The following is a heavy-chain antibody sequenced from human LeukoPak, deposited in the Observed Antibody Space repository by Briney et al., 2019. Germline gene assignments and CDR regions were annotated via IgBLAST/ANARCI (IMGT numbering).Heavy chain of an antibody. J-gene: IGHJ1*01. V-gene: IGHV1-69*13. D-gene: IGHD3-22*01. CDR3: ALTDSSGYYSALGH. Sequence: ASVKVSCKASGGTFSSYAISWVRQAPGQGLEWMGGIIPIFGTANYAQKFQGRVTITADESTSTAYMELSSLRSEDTAVYYCALTDSSGYYSALGHWGQGTLVTVSS. CDR1: GGTFSSYA. CDR2: IIPIFGTA.